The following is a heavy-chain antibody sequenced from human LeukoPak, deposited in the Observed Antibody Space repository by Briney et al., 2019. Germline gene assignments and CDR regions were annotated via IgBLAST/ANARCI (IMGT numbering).Heavy chain of an antibody. CDR3: ARDLRDGAFDY. Sequence: GGSLRLSCAASGFTFSSYWMQWVRQAPGKGLVWVSHIHSDGSSTTYADSVKGRFTIFRDNAKNSLYLQMNSLRAEDTAVYYCARDLRDGAFDYWGQGTLVTVSS. V-gene: IGHV3-74*01. J-gene: IGHJ4*02. D-gene: IGHD5-24*01. CDR2: IHSDGSST. CDR1: GFTFSSYW.